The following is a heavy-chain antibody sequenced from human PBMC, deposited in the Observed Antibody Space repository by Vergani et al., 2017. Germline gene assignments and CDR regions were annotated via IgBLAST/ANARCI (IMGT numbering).Heavy chain of an antibody. V-gene: IGHV3-48*01. J-gene: IGHJ3*01. D-gene: IGHD2-2*01. CDR3: AREYSSTSGRAFDF. CDR1: GFDFSSYI. Sequence: QLVESGGGWVQPGGSLRLSCVVSGFDFSSYIMNWVRQAPGKGLEWVSFVSTGTKSQSYAESVKGRFTISRDSAKNSLYLQMDSLRAEDTAVFYCAREYSSTSGRAFDFWGQGTKVTVSS. CDR2: VSTGTKSQ.